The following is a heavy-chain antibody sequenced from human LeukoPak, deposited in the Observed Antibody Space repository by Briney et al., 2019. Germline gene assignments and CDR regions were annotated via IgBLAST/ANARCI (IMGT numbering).Heavy chain of an antibody. CDR3: ARVYPYDSSGYYLAGWYFDL. D-gene: IGHD3-22*01. Sequence: SETLSLTCTVSGGSISSSSYYWGWIRQPPGKGLEWIGSIHYSGSTYYNPSLKSRVTISVDTSKNQFSLKLSSVTAADTAVYYCARVYPYDSSGYYLAGWYFDLWGRGTLVTVSS. CDR2: IHYSGST. J-gene: IGHJ2*01. V-gene: IGHV4-39*07. CDR1: GGSISSSSYY.